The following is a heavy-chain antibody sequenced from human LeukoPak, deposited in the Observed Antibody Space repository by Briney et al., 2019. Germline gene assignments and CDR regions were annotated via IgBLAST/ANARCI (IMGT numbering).Heavy chain of an antibody. CDR2: MNPNSGNT. Sequence: ASVKVSCKASGYTFTSYDINWVRQATGQGLEWMGWMNPNSGNTGYAQKFQGRVTITRNTSISTAYMELSSLRPEDTAVYYCARGGDSSGWYPYYYYYYMDVWGKGTTVTVSS. J-gene: IGHJ6*03. D-gene: IGHD6-19*01. V-gene: IGHV1-8*03. CDR3: ARGGDSSGWYPYYYYYYMDV. CDR1: GYTFTSYD.